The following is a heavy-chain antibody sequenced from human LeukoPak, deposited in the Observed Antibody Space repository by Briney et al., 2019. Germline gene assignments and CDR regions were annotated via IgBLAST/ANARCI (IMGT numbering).Heavy chain of an antibody. V-gene: IGHV4-59*01. CDR1: GVSISAYY. Sequence: SETLSLTCSVSGVSISAYYWSWIRQPPGKGLEWLGYIYYTGSTNYNPSLESRVTISVDTPKNQFSLRMTSVTAADTAVYYCARGYGVVISTPYYYGMDVWGQGTTVTVSS. J-gene: IGHJ6*02. D-gene: IGHD3-3*01. CDR2: IYYTGST. CDR3: ARGYGVVISTPYYYGMDV.